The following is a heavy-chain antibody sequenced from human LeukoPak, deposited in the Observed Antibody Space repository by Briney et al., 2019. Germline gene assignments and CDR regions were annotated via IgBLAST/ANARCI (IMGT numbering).Heavy chain of an antibody. Sequence: PGGSLRLSCAASGFTFSSYGMHWVRQAPGKGLEWVAVISYDGSDKHYADSVKGRFTISRDNSKNTVYLQMNSLRAGDTAVYYCAKSFYDILTGYGEIDYWGQGTLVTVSS. V-gene: IGHV3-30*19. CDR1: GFTFSSYG. CDR2: ISYDGSDK. J-gene: IGHJ4*02. D-gene: IGHD3-9*01. CDR3: AKSFYDILTGYGEIDY.